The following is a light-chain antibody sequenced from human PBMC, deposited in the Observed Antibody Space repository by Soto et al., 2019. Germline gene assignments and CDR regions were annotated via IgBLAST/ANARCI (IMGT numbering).Light chain of an antibody. Sequence: QAVVTQEPSLTVSPGGTGTLTCGSSTGAVTSGHYPYWFQQKPGQAPRTLIYDTSNKHSWTPARFSGSRLGGKAALTLPGVAPEDEVEYYCFRAYSGAWVFGEGTK. V-gene: IGLV7-46*01. J-gene: IGLJ3*02. CDR2: DTS. CDR3: FRAYSGAWV. CDR1: TGAVTSGHY.